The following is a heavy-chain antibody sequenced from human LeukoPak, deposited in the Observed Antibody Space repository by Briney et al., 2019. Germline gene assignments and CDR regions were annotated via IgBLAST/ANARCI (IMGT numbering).Heavy chain of an antibody. J-gene: IGHJ4*02. CDR2: ISAYNGNT. CDR1: GYTFTSYG. V-gene: IGHV1-18*01. Sequence: VASVKVSCKAPGYTFTSYGISWVRQAPGQGLEWMGWISAYNGNTNYAQKLQGRVTMTTDTSTSTAYMELRSLRSDDTAFYYCARDYSSGWYAFDYWGQGTLVTVSS. CDR3: ARDYSSGWYAFDY. D-gene: IGHD6-19*01.